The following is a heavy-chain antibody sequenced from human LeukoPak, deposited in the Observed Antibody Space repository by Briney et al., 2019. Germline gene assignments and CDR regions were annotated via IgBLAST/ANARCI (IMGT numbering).Heavy chain of an antibody. CDR1: GFTFSLYA. D-gene: IGHD3-22*01. V-gene: IGHV3-23*01. Sequence: GGSLRLSCAASGFTFSLYAMSWVRQAPGKGLEWISTISGSGDNTYYAESVKGRFTISRDNSKNTLYLQMNSLRAEDTAVYYCARERDTMIVVEYYFDYWGQGTLVTVSS. J-gene: IGHJ4*02. CDR3: ARERDTMIVVEYYFDY. CDR2: ISGSGDNT.